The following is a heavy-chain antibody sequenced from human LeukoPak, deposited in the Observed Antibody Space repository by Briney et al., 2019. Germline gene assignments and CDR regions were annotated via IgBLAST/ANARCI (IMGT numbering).Heavy chain of an antibody. V-gene: IGHV3-64*01. CDR2: VSSSGGST. D-gene: IGHD6-6*01. CDR3: SRDLFTSSSYFYYMDV. Sequence: GGSLRLSCAASGFTFSSYAMHWVRQAPGEGLEYVSAVSSSGGSTYYANSVKGRFTISRDNSKNTLYLQMGSLRAEDMAVYYCSRDLFTSSSYFYYMDVWGKGTTVTVSS. J-gene: IGHJ6*03. CDR1: GFTFSSYA.